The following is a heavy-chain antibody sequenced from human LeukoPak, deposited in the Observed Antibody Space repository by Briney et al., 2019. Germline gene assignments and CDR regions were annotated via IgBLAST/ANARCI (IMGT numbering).Heavy chain of an antibody. D-gene: IGHD1-26*01. V-gene: IGHV3-15*01. J-gene: IGHJ4*02. CDR1: GLTFSNAW. Sequence: GGSLRLSCAASGLTFSNAWMNWVRQTPEKGLEWVGLIKSTANGGTIDYAAPVKGRFTISRDDSKNTLHLQMNSLKIEDTAMYYCTREYSGSFDYWGQGALITVSS. CDR2: IKSTANGGTI. CDR3: TREYSGSFDY.